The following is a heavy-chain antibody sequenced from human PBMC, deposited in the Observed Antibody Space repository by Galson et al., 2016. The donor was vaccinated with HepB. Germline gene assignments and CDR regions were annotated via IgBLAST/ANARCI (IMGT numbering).Heavy chain of an antibody. D-gene: IGHD2-2*01. CDR3: ASLPTIIPAAGWFDP. V-gene: IGHV5-51*01. CDR2: IYPRDSDT. J-gene: IGHJ5*02. CDR1: GHYFTTQW. Sequence: QSGAEVTKPGESLKISCKSSGHYFTTQWIGWVRQMPGKGLEWIGIIYPRDSDTRYSPSVQGQVTISADKSISTAYLQWSGLKASGTAMYYCASLPTIIPAAGWFDPWAQGTLVTVSS.